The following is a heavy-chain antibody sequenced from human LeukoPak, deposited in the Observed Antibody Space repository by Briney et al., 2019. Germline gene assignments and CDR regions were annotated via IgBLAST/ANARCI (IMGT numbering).Heavy chain of an antibody. Sequence: KPSETLSLTCAVYGGSFSGYYWSWIRQPPGEGLEWIGEINHSGSTNYNPSLKSRVTISVDTSKNQFSLKLSSVTAADTAVYYCARVGITMVRGVIITRYRTYYGMDVWGQGTTVTVSS. D-gene: IGHD3-10*01. J-gene: IGHJ6*02. CDR3: ARVGITMVRGVIITRYRTYYGMDV. CDR1: GGSFSGYY. CDR2: INHSGST. V-gene: IGHV4-34*01.